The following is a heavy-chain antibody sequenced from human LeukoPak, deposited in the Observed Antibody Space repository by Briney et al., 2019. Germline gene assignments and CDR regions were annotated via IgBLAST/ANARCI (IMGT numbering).Heavy chain of an antibody. CDR1: GGSTRSGRHH. J-gene: IGHJ6*03. CDR3: ARDLGGYPFFMDV. V-gene: IGHV4-39*07. Sequence: SETLSLTCSVSGGSTRSGRHHWAWVRQPPGKGLEFIGSLDESGRPYYNAPLKSRVTISEDSSGKQFSLNLSSVTAADTAVYYCARDLGGYPFFMDVWGRGATVIVSS. D-gene: IGHD2-15*01. CDR2: LDESGRP.